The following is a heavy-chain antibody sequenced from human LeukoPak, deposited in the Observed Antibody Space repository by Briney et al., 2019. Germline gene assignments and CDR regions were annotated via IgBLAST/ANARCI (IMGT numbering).Heavy chain of an antibody. CDR2: INQDESEK. J-gene: IGHJ4*02. Sequence: GGSLRLSCAASGFTFSSYAMHWVRQAPGKGLEWVANINQDESEKSYVDSVKGRFTTSRDNAKNSLYLQMNSLRAEDTAVYYCARGVGGADYWGQGTLVTVSS. D-gene: IGHD2-21*01. CDR3: ARGVGGADY. V-gene: IGHV3-7*01. CDR1: GFTFSSYA.